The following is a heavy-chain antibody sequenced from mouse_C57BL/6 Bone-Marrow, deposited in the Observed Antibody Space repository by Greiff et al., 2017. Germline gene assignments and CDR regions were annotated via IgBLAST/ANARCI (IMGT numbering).Heavy chain of an antibody. Sequence: VQLQQSGAELVRPGASVTLSCKASGYTFTDYEMHWVKQTPVHGLEWIGAIDPETGGTAYNQKFKGKAILTADKSSSTAYMELRSLTSEDSAVYYCTRGHSYGSSHWYFDVWGTGTTVTVSS. D-gene: IGHD1-1*01. J-gene: IGHJ1*03. CDR2: IDPETGGT. V-gene: IGHV1-15*01. CDR3: TRGHSYGSSHWYFDV. CDR1: GYTFTDYE.